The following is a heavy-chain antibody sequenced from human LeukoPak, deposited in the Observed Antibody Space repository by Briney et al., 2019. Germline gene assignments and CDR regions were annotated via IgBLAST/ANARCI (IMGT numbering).Heavy chain of an antibody. CDR2: INPNSGGT. D-gene: IGHD3-22*01. V-gene: IGHV1-2*02. J-gene: IGHJ4*02. CDR3: ARGITMIVVAPFDY. Sequence: ASVKVSCKASGGTFSSYAISWVRQAPGQGLEWMGWINPNSGGTNYAQKFQGRVTMTRDTSISTAYMELSRLRSDDTAVYYCARGITMIVVAPFDYWGQGTLVTVSS. CDR1: GGTFSSYA.